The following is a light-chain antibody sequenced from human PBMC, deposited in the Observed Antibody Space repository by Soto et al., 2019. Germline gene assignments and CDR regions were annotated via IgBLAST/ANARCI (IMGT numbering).Light chain of an antibody. CDR3: CSHVGGSSPQWV. CDR1: SNAVGGYNL. V-gene: IGLV2-23*02. J-gene: IGLJ3*02. CDR2: EVN. Sequence: QSALTQPASVSGSPGQSITISCTGTSNAVGGYNLVSWFQQHPGKAPKLMISEVNKRPSGVSNRFSGSKSANTASLTISGLQAEDEADYYCCSHVGGSSPQWVFGGGTKLTVL.